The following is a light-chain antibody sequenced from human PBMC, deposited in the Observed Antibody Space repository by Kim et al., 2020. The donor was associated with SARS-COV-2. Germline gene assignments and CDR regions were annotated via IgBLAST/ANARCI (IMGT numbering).Light chain of an antibody. CDR3: QQYNNWPRT. Sequence: SVSPGERVTVSCRASQSVGSNLAWYQHKSGQAPRLLIYGSSTVAAGVPARFNGSGSGTEFALTISSLQSEDFAVYYCQQYNNWPRTFGQGTKLEIK. CDR2: GSS. J-gene: IGKJ2*01. CDR1: QSVGSN. V-gene: IGKV3D-15*01.